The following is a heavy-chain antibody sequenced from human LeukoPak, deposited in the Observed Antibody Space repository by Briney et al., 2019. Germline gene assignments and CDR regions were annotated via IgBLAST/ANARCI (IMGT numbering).Heavy chain of an antibody. CDR1: GYIFTGYD. CDR2: INPNRGVT. Sequence: GASVKVSCKTSGYIFTGYDLHWVRQAPGQGLEWLGRINPNRGVTNYAQKVQGRVTMTRDTSISTAYMEVSSLRSDDTAVYFCARDSDSSGYAVDYWGQGTLVTVSS. CDR3: ARDSDSSGYAVDY. J-gene: IGHJ4*02. D-gene: IGHD3-22*01. V-gene: IGHV1-2*06.